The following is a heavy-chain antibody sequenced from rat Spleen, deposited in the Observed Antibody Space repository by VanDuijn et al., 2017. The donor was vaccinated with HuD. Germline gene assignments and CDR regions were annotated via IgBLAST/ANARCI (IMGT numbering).Heavy chain of an antibody. D-gene: IGHD5-1*01. Sequence: EVQLVESGGGLVQPGRSLKLSCAASGFTFSNYGMAWVRQAPTKGLEWVATISYDGSNIHYRDSVKGRFTISRDNAETTLYLQMNSLRSEDTATYYCTNNWEAYYWGQGVMVTVSS. CDR1: GFTFSNYG. CDR3: TNNWEAYY. J-gene: IGHJ2*01. V-gene: IGHV5-29*01. CDR2: ISYDGSNI.